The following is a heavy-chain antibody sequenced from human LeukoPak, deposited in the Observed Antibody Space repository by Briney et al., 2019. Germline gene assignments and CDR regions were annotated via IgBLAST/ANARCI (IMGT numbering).Heavy chain of an antibody. CDR2: IRYDGGNQ. CDR3: ARDRHIAAAGYYFDY. J-gene: IGHJ4*02. Sequence: GGSLRLSCAASGFTFSSYGMHWVRQTPGKGLECVAFIRYDGGNQYYTDSVKGRFTISRDNSKNTIYLQMNSLRVEDTAVYYCARDRHIAAAGYYFDYWGQGTLVTVSS. V-gene: IGHV3-30*02. D-gene: IGHD6-25*01. CDR1: GFTFSSYG.